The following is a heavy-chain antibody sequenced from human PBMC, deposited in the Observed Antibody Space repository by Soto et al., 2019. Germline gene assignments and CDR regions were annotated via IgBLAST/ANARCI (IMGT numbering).Heavy chain of an antibody. Sequence: SGPTLVNPTETLTLTCTFSGFSLSTSAFCVTWIRQPPGKALEWLALIDWNNIKYYKTSLKTRLTLSKGTSRNQVVLTMTNVDPVDTGTYYCARGGTFHWNHIDYWGQGTLVTAPQ. V-gene: IGHV2-70*01. CDR1: GFSLSTSAFC. J-gene: IGHJ4*02. CDR3: ARGGTFHWNHIDY. D-gene: IGHD1-1*01. CDR2: IDWNNIK.